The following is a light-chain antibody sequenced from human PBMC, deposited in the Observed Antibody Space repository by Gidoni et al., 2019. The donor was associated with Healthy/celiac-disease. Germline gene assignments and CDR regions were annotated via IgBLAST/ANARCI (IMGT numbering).Light chain of an antibody. Sequence: QSALPQPASVSGSPGQSITISCTGTSSDVGGYNYVSWYQQHPGKAPTLMIYDVSNRPSGVSNRFSGSKSGNTASLTISGLQAEDEADYYCSSYTSSSSNYVFGTGTKVTVL. J-gene: IGLJ1*01. CDR3: SSYTSSSSNYV. CDR2: DVS. V-gene: IGLV2-14*03. CDR1: SSDVGGYNY.